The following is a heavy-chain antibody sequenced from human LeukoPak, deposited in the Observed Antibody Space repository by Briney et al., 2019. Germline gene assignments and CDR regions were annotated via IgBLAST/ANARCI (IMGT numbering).Heavy chain of an antibody. D-gene: IGHD1-14*01. CDR2: VIPILGTT. Sequence: SVKLSFNSSGTTFSMSRISWVRLAHAQGLELEGGVIPILGTTNSAQKLRDRVSITTDESTSTAYLEVTSLRSVDTALYYCARDDRSATMGFDSWGQGTLVSVSS. J-gene: IGHJ4*02. CDR3: ARDDRSATMGFDS. V-gene: IGHV1-69*05. CDR1: GTTFSMSR.